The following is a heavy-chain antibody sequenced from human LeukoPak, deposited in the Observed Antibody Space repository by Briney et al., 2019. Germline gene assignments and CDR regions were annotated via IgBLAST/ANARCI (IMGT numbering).Heavy chain of an antibody. CDR2: IGYRGGSI. Sequence: GGSLRLSCAASGFTFSNYAMSWVRQAPGKGLEWVSIIGYRGGSIYYAYSVQGRFTISRDNSKNTLYLQMNSLRAEDTAVYYCAKAPRVGKAIIDYWGQGTLVTVSS. V-gene: IGHV3-23*01. D-gene: IGHD1-26*01. J-gene: IGHJ4*02. CDR3: AKAPRVGKAIIDY. CDR1: GFTFSNYA.